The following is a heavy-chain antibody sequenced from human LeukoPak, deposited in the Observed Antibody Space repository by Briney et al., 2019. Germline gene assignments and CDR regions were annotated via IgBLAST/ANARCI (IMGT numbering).Heavy chain of an antibody. CDR2: INPSGGST. CDR3: ARGDEYGYYDSSGYYSAPNPGPPNWYFDL. J-gene: IGHJ2*01. V-gene: IGHV1-46*01. Sequence: GASVKVSCKASGYTFTSYYMHWVRQAPGQGLEWMGIINPSGGSTSYAQKFQGRVTMTRDTSTSTVYMELSSLRSEDTAVYYCARGDEYGYYDSSGYYSAPNPGPPNWYFDLWGRGTLVTVSS. CDR1: GYTFTSYY. D-gene: IGHD3-22*01.